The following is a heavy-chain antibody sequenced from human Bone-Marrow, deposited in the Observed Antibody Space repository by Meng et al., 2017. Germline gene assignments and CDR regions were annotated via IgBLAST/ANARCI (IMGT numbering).Heavy chain of an antibody. CDR1: GFTFDDYA. CDR2: ISWNSGSI. J-gene: IGHJ4*02. V-gene: IGHV3-9*01. Sequence: SLKISCGGSGFTFDDYAMHWVRQAPGKGLEWVSGISWNSGSIGYADSVKGRFTISRDNAKNSLYLQMNRLRAEDTALYYCAKETYYSGCFDYWGQGTLVTVSS. CDR3: AKETYYSGCFDY. D-gene: IGHD4-11*01.